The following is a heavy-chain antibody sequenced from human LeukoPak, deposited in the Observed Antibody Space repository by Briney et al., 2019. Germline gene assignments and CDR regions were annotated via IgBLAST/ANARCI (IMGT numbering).Heavy chain of an antibody. V-gene: IGHV3-33*01. CDR3: TRENRDHYTNEY. CDR2: MWSDGSNK. Sequence: QPGRSLRLSCAASGFIFSTYVMHCVRQAPGKGLEWVAAMWSDGSNKNYADSVKGRFTISRDNSKNTLFLQMNSLRAEDTAVYYCTRENRDHYTNEYWGQGTLVTVSS. J-gene: IGHJ4*02. D-gene: IGHD3-16*02. CDR1: GFIFSTYV.